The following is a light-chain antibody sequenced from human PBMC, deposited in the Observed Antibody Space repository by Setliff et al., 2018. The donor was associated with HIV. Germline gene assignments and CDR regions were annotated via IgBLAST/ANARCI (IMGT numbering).Light chain of an antibody. V-gene: IGLV1-44*01. CDR2: SNN. CDR1: RSNIGTNT. CDR3: AAWDDSLNGSWV. Sequence: PGPRVTISCSGSRSNIGTNTVNWYQQLPGTAPKLLIFSNNQRPSGVPDRFSGSKSGTSASLAISGLQSEDEADYYCAAWDDSLNGSWVFGGGTKVTVL. J-gene: IGLJ3*02.